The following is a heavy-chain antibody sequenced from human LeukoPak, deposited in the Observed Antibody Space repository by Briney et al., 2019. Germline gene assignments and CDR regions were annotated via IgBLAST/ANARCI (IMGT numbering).Heavy chain of an antibody. Sequence: GGSLRLSCAASGFTFSSYWMHWVRQAPGKGLVWVSRINSDGSSTSYADSVKGRFTISRDNAKNTLYLQMNSLRAEDTAVYYCAKFWGSYRSDAFDIWGQGTMVTVSS. CDR3: AKFWGSYRSDAFDI. J-gene: IGHJ3*02. D-gene: IGHD3-16*02. V-gene: IGHV3-74*01. CDR2: INSDGSST. CDR1: GFTFSSYW.